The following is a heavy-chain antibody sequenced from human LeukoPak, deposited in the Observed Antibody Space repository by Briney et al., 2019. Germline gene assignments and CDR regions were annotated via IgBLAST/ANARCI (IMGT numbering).Heavy chain of an antibody. V-gene: IGHV3-9*01. D-gene: IGHD6-19*01. CDR2: ISWNSGSI. Sequence: GRSLRLSCAASGFTFDDYAMPWVRQVPGKGLEWVSGISWNSGSIGYADSVKGRFTISRDNAKNSLYMEMKSLRAEDAALYYCAKRGLRGSGWYFDLWGQGTLVAVSS. CDR1: GFTFDDYA. CDR3: AKRGLRGSGWYFDL. J-gene: IGHJ4*02.